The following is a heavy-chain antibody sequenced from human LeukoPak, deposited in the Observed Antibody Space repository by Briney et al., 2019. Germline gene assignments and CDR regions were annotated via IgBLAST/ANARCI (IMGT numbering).Heavy chain of an antibody. CDR1: DDPLSSYY. V-gene: IGHV4-59*01. CDR3: ARAKSGVAGFFDY. CDR2: TYYSGST. Sequence: KPSETLSLTCSVSDDPLSSYYWSWIRQPPGKGLEWIGYTYYSGSTKYNPSLKSRVTLLADTSKNQLFLKLSSVTAADTAVYYCARAKSGVAGFFDYWGQAALVTVSS. J-gene: IGHJ4*02. D-gene: IGHD6-19*01.